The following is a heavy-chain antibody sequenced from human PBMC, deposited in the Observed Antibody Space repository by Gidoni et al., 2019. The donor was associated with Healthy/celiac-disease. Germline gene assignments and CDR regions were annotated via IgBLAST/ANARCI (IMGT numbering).Heavy chain of an antibody. CDR3: ARGQQLVPRRLGNWFDP. CDR1: GYTFTGYY. CDR2: INLYSGGT. Sequence: QAQLVQSGAEVTKPGASVTGYCKASGYTFTGYYMHWVRQAPGPGLEWMGVINLYSGGTNYAQKFQGRVTMTRDTSISTAYLELSRLRSDDTAVYYCARGQQLVPRRLGNWFDPWGQGTLVTVSS. D-gene: IGHD6-13*01. J-gene: IGHJ5*02. V-gene: IGHV1-2*02.